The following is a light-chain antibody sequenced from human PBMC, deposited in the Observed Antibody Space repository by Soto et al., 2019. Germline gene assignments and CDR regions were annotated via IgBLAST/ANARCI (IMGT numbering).Light chain of an antibody. CDR2: ASS. Sequence: DFQMTQSPSSLSASVGDRVTITCRASQDIRNHLVWYQQKPGKVPNLLIFASSILQSGVPSWFSGSGSGTDFTLTISSLQPEDVATYDCQMYNNVPPGYSIGQGTKVEIK. J-gene: IGKJ2*03. V-gene: IGKV1-27*01. CDR3: QMYNNVPPGYS. CDR1: QDIRNH.